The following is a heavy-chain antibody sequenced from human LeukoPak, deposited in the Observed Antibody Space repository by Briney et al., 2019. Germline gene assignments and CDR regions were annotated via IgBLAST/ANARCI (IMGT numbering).Heavy chain of an antibody. D-gene: IGHD5-18*01. V-gene: IGHV3-23*01. J-gene: IGHJ3*02. CDR2: IRGGRGVT. CDR3: AKCEDSYGNDALDI. Sequence: PGGSLRLSCAASGFTFTNYAMNWVRQAPGKGPEWVSYIRGGRGVTHYADSVKGRFTISGDNSNNILYLQMSSLRAEDTAVYYCAKCEDSYGNDALDIWGQGTMVTVSS. CDR1: GFTFTNYA.